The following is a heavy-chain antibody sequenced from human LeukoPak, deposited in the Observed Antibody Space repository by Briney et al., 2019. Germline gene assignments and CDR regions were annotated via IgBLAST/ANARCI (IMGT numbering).Heavy chain of an antibody. CDR1: GFRFTSFA. CDR3: ARERGLPYYYYGMDV. Sequence: GSLRLSCAASGFRFTSFAMSWIRQPPGKGLEWIGEINHSGSTNYNPSLKSRVTISVDTSKNQFSLKLSSVTAADTAVYYCARERGLPYYYYGMDVWGQGTTVTVSS. D-gene: IGHD5-24*01. CDR2: INHSGST. J-gene: IGHJ6*02. V-gene: IGHV4-34*01.